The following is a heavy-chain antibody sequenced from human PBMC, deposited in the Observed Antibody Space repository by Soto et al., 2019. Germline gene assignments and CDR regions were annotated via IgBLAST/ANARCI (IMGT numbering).Heavy chain of an antibody. CDR1: GYDFTNYW. CDR3: ARRRGGKRYGMDA. D-gene: IGHD3-16*01. Sequence: EVQLVRSGAEVKEPGESLRISCTGYGYDFTNYWINWVRQLPGKGLEWMGGIDPSDSYISYSPSFEGHGTISVDKYINTAYLQWSGLKATDSGKYFCARRRGGKRYGMDAWGQGTTVTVSS. J-gene: IGHJ6*02. V-gene: IGHV5-10-1*03. CDR2: IDPSDSYI.